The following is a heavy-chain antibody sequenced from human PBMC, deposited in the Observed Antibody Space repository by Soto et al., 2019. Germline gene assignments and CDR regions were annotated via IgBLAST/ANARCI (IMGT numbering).Heavy chain of an antibody. V-gene: IGHV3-33*01. CDR1: GFTFSSYG. D-gene: IGHD6-19*01. CDR3: ARIPQIAVAGTRFGYFDL. Sequence: PGGSLRLSCAASGFTFSSYGMHWVRQAPGKGLEWVAVIWYDGSNKYYADSVKDRFTISKDNSKNTLYRQMNSLGSEDTAVYYCARIPQIAVAGTRFGYFDLWGRGTLVTVSS. CDR2: IWYDGSNK. J-gene: IGHJ2*01.